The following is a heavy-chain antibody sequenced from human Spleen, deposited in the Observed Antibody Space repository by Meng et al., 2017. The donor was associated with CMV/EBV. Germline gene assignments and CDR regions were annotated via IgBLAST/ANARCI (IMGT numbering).Heavy chain of an antibody. CDR2: MNPNSGNT. CDR3: ASPTSPYYHYGMDV. D-gene: IGHD6-6*01. CDR1: GYTFTSYD. Sequence: ASVKVSCKASGYTFTSYDINWVRQATGQGLEWMGWMNPNSGNTGYAQKFQGRVTLTRDTSISTAYMELSSLRSDDTAVYYCASPTSPYYHYGMDVWGQGTTVTVSS. J-gene: IGHJ6*02. V-gene: IGHV1-8*02.